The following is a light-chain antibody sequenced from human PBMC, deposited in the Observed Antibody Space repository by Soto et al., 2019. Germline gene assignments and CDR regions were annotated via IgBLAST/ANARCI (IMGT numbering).Light chain of an antibody. CDR2: EGS. V-gene: IGLV2-23*01. CDR3: CSYAGSSTWV. CDR1: SSDVGSYNL. J-gene: IGLJ3*02. Sequence: QLVLTQPASVSGSPGQSITISCTGTSSDVGSYNLVSWYQQHPGKAPKLMIYEGSKRPSGVSNRFSGSKSGNTVSLTISGLQAEDEADYYCCSYAGSSTWVFGGGTKVTVL.